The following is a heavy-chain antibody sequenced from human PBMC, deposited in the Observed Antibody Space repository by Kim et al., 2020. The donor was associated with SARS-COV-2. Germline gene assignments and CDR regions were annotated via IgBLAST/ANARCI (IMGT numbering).Heavy chain of an antibody. D-gene: IGHD6-19*01. J-gene: IGHJ4*02. CDR3: AKDPGSGWYVFRY. Sequence: YGGSVKGRFTISRDKSKNTLYLQMNSRRAEDTAVYYCAKDPGSGWYVFRYWGQGTLVTVSS. V-gene: IGHV3-23*01.